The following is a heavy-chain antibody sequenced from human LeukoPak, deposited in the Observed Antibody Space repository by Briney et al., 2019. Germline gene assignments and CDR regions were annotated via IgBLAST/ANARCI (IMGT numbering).Heavy chain of an antibody. D-gene: IGHD3-22*01. V-gene: IGHV4-39*01. CDR1: GGSISSSSYY. CDR3: ARNSYYYDSSGYSRFDY. Sequence: SETLSLTCTVSGGSISSSSYYWGWIRQPPGKGLEWIGSIYYSGSTYYNPSLKSRVTISVGTSKNQFSLKLSSVTAADTAVYYCARNSYYYDSSGYSRFDYWGQGTLVTVSS. CDR2: IYYSGST. J-gene: IGHJ4*02.